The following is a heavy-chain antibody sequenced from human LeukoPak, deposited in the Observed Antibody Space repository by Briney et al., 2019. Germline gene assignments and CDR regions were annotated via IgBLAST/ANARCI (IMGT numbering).Heavy chain of an antibody. J-gene: IGHJ5*02. CDR2: IYYSGST. D-gene: IGHD6-6*01. CDR3: AICHSSSSAGGLFNNWFDP. V-gene: IGHV4-31*03. Sequence: SETQSLTCTVSGGSISSGGYYRSWIRQHPGKGLEWIGYIYYSGSTYYNPSLKSRVTISVDTSKNQFSLKLSSVTAADTAVYYCAICHSSSSAGGLFNNWFDPWGQGTLVTVSS. CDR1: GGSISSGGYY.